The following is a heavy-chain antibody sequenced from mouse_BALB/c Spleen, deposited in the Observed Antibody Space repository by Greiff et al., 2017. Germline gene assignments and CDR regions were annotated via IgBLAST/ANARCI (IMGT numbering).Heavy chain of an antibody. D-gene: IGHD2-10*01. V-gene: IGHV14-3*02. CDR2: IDPANGNT. CDR1: GFNIKDTY. CDR3: ARPYYGNYDAMDY. Sequence: VQLQQSGAELVKPGASVKLSCTASGFNIKDTYMHWVKQRPEQGLEWIGRIDPANGNTKYDPKFQGKATITADTSSNTAYLQLSSLTSEDTAVYYCARPYYGNYDAMDYWGQGTSVTVSS. J-gene: IGHJ4*01.